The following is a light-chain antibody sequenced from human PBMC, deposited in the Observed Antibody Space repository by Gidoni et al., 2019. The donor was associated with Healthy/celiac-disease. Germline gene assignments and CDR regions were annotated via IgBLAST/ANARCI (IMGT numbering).Light chain of an antibody. J-gene: IGKJ2*01. CDR3: QQYNNWPPGVT. CDR2: GAS. Sequence: EIVMTQSPATLSVSPGERATLSCRASQSVNSNLAWYQQKPGQAPRLLIYGASTRATGIPARFSGSGSGTEFTLTISSLQSEDFAVYYCQQYNNWPPGVTFGQGTKLEIK. CDR1: QSVNSN. V-gene: IGKV3-15*01.